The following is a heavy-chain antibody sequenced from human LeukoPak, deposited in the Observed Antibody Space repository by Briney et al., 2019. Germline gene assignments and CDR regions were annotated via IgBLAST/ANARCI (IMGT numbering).Heavy chain of an antibody. CDR1: GFTFSSYW. CDR3: ARDCGSGWYPCDWFDP. V-gene: IGHV3-74*01. CDR2: IDTDGSGT. Sequence: GGSLRLSCAASGFTFSSYWMHWVRQAPGKGLVWVSRIDTDGSGTSYADSAKGRFTISRDNSKNTLYLQMNSLRAEDTAVYYCARDCGSGWYPCDWFDPWGQGTLVTVSS. J-gene: IGHJ5*02. D-gene: IGHD6-19*01.